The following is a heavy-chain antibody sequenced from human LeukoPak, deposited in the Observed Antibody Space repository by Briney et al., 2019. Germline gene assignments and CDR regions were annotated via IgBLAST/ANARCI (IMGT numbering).Heavy chain of an antibody. J-gene: IGHJ4*02. D-gene: IGHD3-10*01. Sequence: GGSLRLSCAASGFTVSSNYMSWVRQAPGKGLEWVSLIYSVGTTYYADSVKGRFTISRDNSKNTLYLQMNSLRAEDTAVYYCARGSEMYYYGSGNVWSYYFDYWGQGTLVTVSS. CDR3: ARGSEMYYYGSGNVWSYYFDY. CDR2: IYSVGTT. CDR1: GFTVSSNY. V-gene: IGHV3-53*01.